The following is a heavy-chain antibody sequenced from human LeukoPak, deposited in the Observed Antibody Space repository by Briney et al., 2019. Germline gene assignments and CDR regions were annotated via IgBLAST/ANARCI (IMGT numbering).Heavy chain of an antibody. V-gene: IGHV3-66*01. Sequence: GGSLRLSCAASRFTVSSNYMSWVRQAPGKGLEWVSIIYSGGRTDYADSVKGRFTISRDNSKNTLYLQMNSLRAEDTAVYYCATIISGYYPLFDYWGQGTLVTVSS. J-gene: IGHJ4*02. CDR3: ATIISGYYPLFDY. CDR1: RFTVSSNY. D-gene: IGHD3-22*01. CDR2: IYSGGRT.